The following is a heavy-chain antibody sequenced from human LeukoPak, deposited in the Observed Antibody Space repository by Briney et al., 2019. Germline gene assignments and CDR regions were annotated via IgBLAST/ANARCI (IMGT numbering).Heavy chain of an antibody. CDR2: IYTSGST. CDR1: GGSISSYY. V-gene: IGHV4-4*07. J-gene: IGHJ4*02. D-gene: IGHD6-19*01. CDR3: ARGKVVAGTPGQNSWDS. Sequence: ASETLSLTCTVSGGSISSYYWNWIRQPAGKGLEWIGRIYTSGSTNYNPSLKSRVSMSVDTSKNQFSLKLSSVTAADTAVYCARGKVVAGTPGQNSWDSWGQGTLVTVSS.